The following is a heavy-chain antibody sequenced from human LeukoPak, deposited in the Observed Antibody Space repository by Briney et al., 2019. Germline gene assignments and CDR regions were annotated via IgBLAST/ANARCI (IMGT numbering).Heavy chain of an antibody. J-gene: IGHJ4*02. CDR2: IYTSGST. V-gene: IGHV4-61*02. Sequence: PSQTLSLTCTVSGGSISSGSYYWSWIRQPAGKGLEWFGRIYTSGSTNYNPALKSRLTISVDTYKNLYSMKLSSVTAADTAVYYCAREGGYDDHIDYWGQGTLVTVSS. CDR1: GGSISSGSYY. D-gene: IGHD5-12*01. CDR3: AREGGYDDHIDY.